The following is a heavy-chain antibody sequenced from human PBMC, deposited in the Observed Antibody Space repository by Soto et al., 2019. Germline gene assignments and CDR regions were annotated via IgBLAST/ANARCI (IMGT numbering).Heavy chain of an antibody. J-gene: IGHJ6*02. Sequence: GGSLRLSCAAAGFTFRNYAMSWVRQAPGKGLEWVSAISRSGGTSYYSHSVKGRSTISRDNAKNTLYLQMDNLRAEDTAVYYCARGDCSAAGCYIHYYYGMDVWGQGTTVTVSS. CDR2: ISRSGGTS. V-gene: IGHV3-23*01. CDR1: GFTFRNYA. CDR3: ARGDCSAAGCYIHYYYGMDV. D-gene: IGHD2-2*02.